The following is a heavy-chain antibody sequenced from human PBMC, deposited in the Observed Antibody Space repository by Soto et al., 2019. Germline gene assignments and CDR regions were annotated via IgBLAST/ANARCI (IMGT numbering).Heavy chain of an antibody. Sequence: RASVKVSCKASGFTFTSSAVQWVRQARGQRLEWIGWIVVGSGNTNYAQKFQERVTITRDMSTSTAYMELSSLRSEDTAVYYCAAGPEAGQYYYYGMDVWGQGTTVTVSS. D-gene: IGHD6-19*01. J-gene: IGHJ6*02. CDR3: AAGPEAGQYYYYGMDV. CDR1: GFTFTSSA. V-gene: IGHV1-58*01. CDR2: IVVGSGNT.